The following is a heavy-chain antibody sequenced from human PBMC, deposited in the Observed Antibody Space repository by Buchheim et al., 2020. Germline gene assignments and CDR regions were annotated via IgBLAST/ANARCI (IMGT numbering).Heavy chain of an antibody. CDR2: ISYDGSNK. CDR1: GFTFSSYG. D-gene: IGHD2-15*01. CDR3: AKVGVVCSGGSCPDY. Sequence: QVQLVESGGGVVQPGRSLRLSCAASGFTFSSYGMHWVRQAPGKGLEWVAVISYDGSNKYYAASVKGRFTIYRDNSKNTLYLQMNSLRAEDTAVYYCAKVGVVCSGGSCPDYWGQGTL. J-gene: IGHJ4*02. V-gene: IGHV3-30*18.